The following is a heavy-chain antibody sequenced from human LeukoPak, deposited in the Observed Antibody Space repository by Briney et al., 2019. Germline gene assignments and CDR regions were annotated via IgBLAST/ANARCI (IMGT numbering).Heavy chain of an antibody. Sequence: GGSLRLSCAASGFIFSSYWMSWVRQAPGKGLEWVANINQAGSEKYYVDSVKGRFTISRDNAKDSLFLQMNSLRAEDTAVYFCARVVVGVTNRFDPWGQGTLVIVSS. D-gene: IGHD2-15*01. CDR3: ARVVVGVTNRFDP. CDR1: GFIFSSYW. CDR2: INQAGSEK. J-gene: IGHJ5*02. V-gene: IGHV3-7*05.